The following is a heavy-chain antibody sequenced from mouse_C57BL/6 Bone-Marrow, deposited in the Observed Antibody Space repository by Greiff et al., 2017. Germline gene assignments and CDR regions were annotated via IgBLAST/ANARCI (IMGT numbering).Heavy chain of an antibody. J-gene: IGHJ4*01. V-gene: IGHV1-64*01. D-gene: IGHD2-5*01. Sequence: QVQLQQPGAELVKPGASVKLSCKASGYTFTSYWMHWVKQRPGPGLAWIGMIHPNSGSTNYNEKFKSKATLTVDKSSSTAYMQLSSLTSEDSAVYYCARPYYSNYVNAMDYWGQGTSVTVSS. CDR2: IHPNSGST. CDR3: ARPYYSNYVNAMDY. CDR1: GYTFTSYW.